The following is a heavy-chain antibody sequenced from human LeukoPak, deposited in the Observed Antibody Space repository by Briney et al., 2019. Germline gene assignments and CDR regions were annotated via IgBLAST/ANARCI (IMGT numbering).Heavy chain of an antibody. J-gene: IGHJ3*02. CDR3: AKDIAVAGPEAFGI. Sequence: GGSLRLSCAASGFTFSSYGMHWVRQAPGKGLEWVAVISYDGSNKYYADSVKGRFTISRDNSKNTLYLQMNSLRAEDTAVYYCAKDIAVAGPEAFGIWGQGTMVTVSS. V-gene: IGHV3-30*18. CDR1: GFTFSSYG. CDR2: ISYDGSNK. D-gene: IGHD6-19*01.